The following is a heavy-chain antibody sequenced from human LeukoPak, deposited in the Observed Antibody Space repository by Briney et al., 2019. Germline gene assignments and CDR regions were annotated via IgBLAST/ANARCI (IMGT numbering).Heavy chain of an antibody. J-gene: IGHJ4*02. D-gene: IGHD3-22*01. CDR3: ARVFRYYYDSTGSFDY. V-gene: IGHV4-39*01. Sequence: SETLSLTCTVSGGSISSYYWSWIRQPPGKGLEWIGSIYYSGSTYYNPSLKSRVTISVDTSKNQFSLKLSSVTAADTAVYYCARVFRYYYDSTGSFDYWGQGTLVTVSS. CDR1: GGSISSYY. CDR2: IYYSGST.